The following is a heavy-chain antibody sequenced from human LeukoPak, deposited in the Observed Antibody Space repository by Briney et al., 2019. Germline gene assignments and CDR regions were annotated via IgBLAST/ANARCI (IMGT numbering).Heavy chain of an antibody. CDR1: GGSISSSSYY. J-gene: IGHJ4*02. V-gene: IGHV4-39*07. D-gene: IGHD5-18*01. Sequence: SETLSLTCAVSGGSISSSSYYWGWIRQPPGKGLEWIGSIYYSGSTYYNPSLKSRVTISVDTSKNQFSLKLSSVTAADTAVYYCARDRDSYVVGGFDYWGQGTLVTVSS. CDR3: ARDRDSYVVGGFDY. CDR2: IYYSGST.